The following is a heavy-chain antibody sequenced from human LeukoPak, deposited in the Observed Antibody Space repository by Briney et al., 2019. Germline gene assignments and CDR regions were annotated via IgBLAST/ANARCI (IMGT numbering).Heavy chain of an antibody. V-gene: IGHV3-11*01. J-gene: IGHJ4*02. Sequence: GGSLRLSCAASGFTFSDYYMSWIRQAPGKGLEWVSYISSSGSTIYYADSVKGRFTISRDNSKNTLYLQMNSLRAEDTAVYYCASGIAAAGTIPMYYFDYWGQGTLVTVSS. D-gene: IGHD6-13*01. CDR2: ISSSGSTI. CDR1: GFTFSDYY. CDR3: ASGIAAAGTIPMYYFDY.